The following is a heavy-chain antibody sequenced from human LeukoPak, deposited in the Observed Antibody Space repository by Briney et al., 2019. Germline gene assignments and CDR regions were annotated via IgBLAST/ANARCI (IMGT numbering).Heavy chain of an antibody. J-gene: IGHJ4*02. V-gene: IGHV1-18*01. D-gene: IGHD4-17*01. CDR1: GYTFTSYG. Sequence: ASVKVSCKASGYTFTSYGISWVRQAPGQGLEWMGWISAYNGNTNYAQKLQGRVTMTTDTSTSTAYMELRSLRSDDTAVYYCARLDYGDFRDYFDYWGQGTLVAVSS. CDR2: ISAYNGNT. CDR3: ARLDYGDFRDYFDY.